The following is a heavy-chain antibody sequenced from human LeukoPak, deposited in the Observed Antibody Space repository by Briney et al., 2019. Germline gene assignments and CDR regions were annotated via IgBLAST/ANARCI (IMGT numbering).Heavy chain of an antibody. CDR3: AKAAAGFGYYYGMDV. CDR2: ISYDGSNK. CDR1: GFTFSSYG. D-gene: IGHD3-3*01. V-gene: IGHV3-30*18. J-gene: IGHJ6*04. Sequence: GRSLRLSCAASGFTFSSYGMHWVRQAPGKGLEWVAVISYDGSNKYYADSVKGRFTISRENSKNTLYLQMNSLRAEDTAVYYCAKAAAGFGYYYGMDVWGKGTTVTVSS.